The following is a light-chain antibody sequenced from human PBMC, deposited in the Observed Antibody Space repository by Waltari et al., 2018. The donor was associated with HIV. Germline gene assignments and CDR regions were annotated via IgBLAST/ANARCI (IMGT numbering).Light chain of an antibody. CDR2: KAS. V-gene: IGKV1-5*03. CDR1: QSITGW. J-gene: IGKJ4*02. Sequence: DIQMTQSPSTLSASVGDRVTITYRASQSITGWLAWYQQKPGKAPNLLIYKASDLESGVPSRFSGSGSGTEFTLTISSLQPDDSATYYCQQYNDYALTFGGGTKVEIK. CDR3: QQYNDYALT.